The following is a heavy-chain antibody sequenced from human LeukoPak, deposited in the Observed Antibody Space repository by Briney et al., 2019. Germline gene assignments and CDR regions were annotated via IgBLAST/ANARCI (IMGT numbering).Heavy chain of an antibody. V-gene: IGHV4-61*01. CDR3: ARDPGRTGFDY. CDR2: IYYSGST. CDR1: GGSISSSSYY. Sequence: SETLSLTCTVSGGSISSSSYYWGWIRQPPGKGLEWIGYIYYSGSTNYNPSLKSRVTISVDTSKNQFPLKLGSVTAADTAVYYCARDPGRTGFDYWGQGTLVTVSS. J-gene: IGHJ4*02. D-gene: IGHD1/OR15-1a*01.